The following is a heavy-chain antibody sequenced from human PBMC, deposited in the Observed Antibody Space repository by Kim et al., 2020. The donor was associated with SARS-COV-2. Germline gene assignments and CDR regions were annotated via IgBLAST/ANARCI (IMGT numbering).Heavy chain of an antibody. V-gene: IGHV4-39*01. CDR1: GGSISSSSYY. CDR2: IYYSGST. CDR3: ARQGTTLRYFDWLPRNRRVDP. J-gene: IGHJ5*02. Sequence: SETLSLTCTVSGGSISSSSYYWGWIRQPPGNGLEWIGSIYYSGSTYYNPSLKSRVTISEDTSKNQFSLKLSSVTAADTAVYYCARQGTTLRYFDWLPRNRRVDPWGQSTLVTLSS. D-gene: IGHD3-9*01.